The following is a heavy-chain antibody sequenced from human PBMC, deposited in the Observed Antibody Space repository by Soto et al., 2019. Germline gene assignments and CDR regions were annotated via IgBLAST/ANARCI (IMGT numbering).Heavy chain of an antibody. J-gene: IGHJ6*02. CDR2: IKPSGGST. Sequence: ASVKVSCKASGYTSTNYYMHWVRQAPGQGLEWMGVIKPSGGSTTYAQKFQGRVTMTRDTSTTTDYMELRSLRSEDTAMYYCAREATNYYGMDVWGQGTTVTVSS. CDR3: AREATNYYGMDV. V-gene: IGHV1-46*01. CDR1: GYTSTNYY.